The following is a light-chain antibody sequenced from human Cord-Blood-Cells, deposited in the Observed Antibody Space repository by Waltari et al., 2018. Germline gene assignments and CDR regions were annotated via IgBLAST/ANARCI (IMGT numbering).Light chain of an antibody. Sequence: EIVLTQSPGTLSLSPGERATLSCRASQSVSSSYLAWYQQKPGQAPRLLIYGASSSATGIPDRFSGSWSGTDFTLTISRLEPEDFAVYYCQQYGSSWTFGQGTKVEIK. V-gene: IGKV3-20*01. CDR2: GAS. J-gene: IGKJ1*01. CDR1: QSVSSSY. CDR3: QQYGSSWT.